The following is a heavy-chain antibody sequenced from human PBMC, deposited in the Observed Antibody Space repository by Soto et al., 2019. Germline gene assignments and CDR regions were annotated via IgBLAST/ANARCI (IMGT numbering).Heavy chain of an antibody. CDR3: ARNMDYYYGPGSGNGHVV. D-gene: IGHD3-10*01. Sequence: QVQLVQTGAEVKEPGDSVRVSCEASGYTFSAYYIHWVRQAPGQGLEWMGWINPKFGDTTYAQDFQGRVTMTRDMSISTVYMELSRLTSDDTAIYYCARNMDYYYGPGSGNGHVVWGLGTTVTVFS. J-gene: IGHJ6*02. CDR1: GYTFSAYY. CDR2: INPKFGDT. V-gene: IGHV1-2*02.